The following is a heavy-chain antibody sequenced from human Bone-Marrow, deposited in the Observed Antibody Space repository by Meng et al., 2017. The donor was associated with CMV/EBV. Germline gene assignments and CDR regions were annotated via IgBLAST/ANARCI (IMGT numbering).Heavy chain of an antibody. J-gene: IGHJ4*02. V-gene: IGHV1-2*02. Sequence: ASVKVSCKASGYTFTDYYLHWVRQAPGQGLEWMGWINPNSGGTNYAQKFQGRVTMTRDTSISTAYMELSRLRSDDTAVYYCARDRRPGGGVFVQHYWGQGTLVTVSS. D-gene: IGHD2-21*01. CDR3: ARDRRPGGGVFVQHY. CDR2: INPNSGGT. CDR1: GYTFTDYY.